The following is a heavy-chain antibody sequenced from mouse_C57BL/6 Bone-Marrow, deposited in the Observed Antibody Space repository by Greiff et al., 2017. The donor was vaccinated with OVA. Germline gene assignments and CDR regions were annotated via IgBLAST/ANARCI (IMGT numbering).Heavy chain of an antibody. D-gene: IGHD1-1*01. J-gene: IGHJ2*01. V-gene: IGHV1-81*01. CDR2: IYPRSGNT. CDR3: ARHYYGSSY. Sequence: QVTLKVSGAELARPGASVKLSCKASGYTFTSYGISWVKQRTGQGLEWIGEIYPRSGNTYYNEKFKGKATLTADKSSSTAYMELRSLTSEDSAVYFCARHYYGSSYWGQGTTLTVSS. CDR1: GYTFTSYG.